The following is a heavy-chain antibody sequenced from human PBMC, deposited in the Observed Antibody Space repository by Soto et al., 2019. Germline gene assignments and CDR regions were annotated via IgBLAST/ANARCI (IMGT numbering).Heavy chain of an antibody. D-gene: IGHD3-10*01. Sequence: QVQLVESGGGVVQPGRSLRLSCAASGFPFSSYGMHWVRQAPGKGLEWVAVISYDGSNKYYADSVKGRFTISRDNSKNTLYLQMNSLRAEDTAVYYCEKDLSWFGELWGFGYWGQGTLVTVSS. V-gene: IGHV3-30*18. CDR3: EKDLSWFGELWGFGY. CDR1: GFPFSSYG. J-gene: IGHJ4*02. CDR2: ISYDGSNK.